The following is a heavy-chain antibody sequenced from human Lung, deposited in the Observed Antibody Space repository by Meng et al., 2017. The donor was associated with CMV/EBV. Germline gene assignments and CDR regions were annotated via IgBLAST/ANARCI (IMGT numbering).Heavy chain of an antibody. CDR2: ISHYTGNT. J-gene: IGHJ4*02. CDR3: ARDRSTSDL. D-gene: IGHD2-2*01. CDR1: GFSLFRYG. V-gene: IGHV1-18*01. Sequence: ASXXVSCKASGFSLFRYGISWVRQAPGQGLEWMGWISHYTGNTDYAQSFQGRITVTTDTSRTTAYMELRSLTSDDTAVYYCARDRSTSDLWGQG.